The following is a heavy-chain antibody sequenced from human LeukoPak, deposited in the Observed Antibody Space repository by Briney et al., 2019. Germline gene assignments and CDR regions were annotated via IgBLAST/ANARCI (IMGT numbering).Heavy chain of an antibody. V-gene: IGHV4-4*07. CDR2: IYTTGST. CDR1: GGAISSYY. J-gene: IGHJ4*02. CDR3: ARECSGYSLFDY. D-gene: IGHD3-22*01. Sequence: SETLSLTCTVSGGAISSYYWSWIRQPAGKGLEWIGRIYTTGSTNYNPSLKSRVNMSIDTSKNQFSLKLSSVTAADTAVYYCARECSGYSLFDYWGQGTLVTVSS.